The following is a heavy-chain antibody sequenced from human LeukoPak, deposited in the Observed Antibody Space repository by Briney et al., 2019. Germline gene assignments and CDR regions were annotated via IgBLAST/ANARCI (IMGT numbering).Heavy chain of an antibody. Sequence: GASVKVSCTASGYTFTVYYMHWVRQAPGQGPEWMGWINTKSGGAKYAQKFQGRVTMTRDTSINTAYMELSSLTFDDTAVYYCGRSQESCSGGTCPGDYWGQGTLVTVSS. J-gene: IGHJ4*02. CDR2: INTKSGGA. D-gene: IGHD2-15*01. V-gene: IGHV1-2*02. CDR3: GRSQESCSGGTCPGDY. CDR1: GYTFTVYY.